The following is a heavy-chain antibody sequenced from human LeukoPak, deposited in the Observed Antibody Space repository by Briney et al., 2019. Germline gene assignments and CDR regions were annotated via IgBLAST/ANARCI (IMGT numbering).Heavy chain of an antibody. V-gene: IGHV4-59*01. CDR1: GGSISGYY. D-gene: IGHD6-13*01. Sequence: SGTLSLTCSVSGGSISGYYWSWIRQPPGKGLEWIGYIYYSGTTNYNPSLKGRVTISVDTSKNQFSLKLSSVTAADTAVYYCARGVYIAAAQYAYWGQGTLVTVSS. CDR3: ARGVYIAAAQYAY. CDR2: IYYSGTT. J-gene: IGHJ4*02.